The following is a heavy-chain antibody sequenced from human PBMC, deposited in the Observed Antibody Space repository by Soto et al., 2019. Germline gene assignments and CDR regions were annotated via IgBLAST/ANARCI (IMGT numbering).Heavy chain of an antibody. D-gene: IGHD2-21*02. CDR3: ARGVYCGGDCYSHFDY. J-gene: IGHJ4*02. V-gene: IGHV1-69*06. Sequence: QVQLVQSGAEVKKPGSSVKVSCKASGGTFSNYAISWVRQAPGQGLEWMGGIIPIFGTANYAQKFQGSVTITADKSTSTGYMELSSLRSEDTAVYYCARGVYCGGDCYSHFDYWCQGTLVTVFS. CDR1: GGTFSNYA. CDR2: IIPIFGTA.